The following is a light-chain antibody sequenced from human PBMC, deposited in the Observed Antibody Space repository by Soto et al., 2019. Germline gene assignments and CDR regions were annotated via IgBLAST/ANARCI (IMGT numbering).Light chain of an antibody. CDR2: EVS. J-gene: IGLJ1*01. CDR1: SSDVGSYNL. Sequence: QSALTQPASVSGSPGQSITISCTGTSSDVGSYNLVSWYQQHPGKAPKLMIYEVSKRPSGGSNRFSGSKSGNTASLTISGLQAEDDADYYCCSYAGSSTFVYVFGTGTKLTVL. CDR3: CSYAGSSTFVYV. V-gene: IGLV2-23*02.